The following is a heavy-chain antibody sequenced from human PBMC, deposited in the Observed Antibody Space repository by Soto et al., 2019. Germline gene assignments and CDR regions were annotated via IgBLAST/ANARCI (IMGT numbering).Heavy chain of an antibody. Sequence: SETLSLTCTVSGGSISSSSYYWGWIRQPPGKGLEWIGSIYYSGSTYYNPSLKSRVTISVDTSKNQFSLKLSSVTAADTAVYYCARHDLSLPNYYDSSANWFDPCGQGTLVTVSS. D-gene: IGHD3-22*01. CDR1: GGSISSSSYY. CDR2: IYYSGST. V-gene: IGHV4-39*01. J-gene: IGHJ5*02. CDR3: ARHDLSLPNYYDSSANWFDP.